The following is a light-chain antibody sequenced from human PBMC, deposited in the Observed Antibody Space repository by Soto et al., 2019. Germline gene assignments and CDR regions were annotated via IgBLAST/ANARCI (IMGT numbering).Light chain of an antibody. CDR2: DAS. CDR1: RSVSSY. CDR3: QQRTNWPSST. J-gene: IGKJ5*01. Sequence: EIVLTQSPATLSLSPGERATLSCRASRSVSSYLAWYHQKPGQTPRLLIHDASNRATGIPVRFSGSGSGTDFTLTISSLEPEDFAVYYCQQRTNWPSSTFGQGTRLEIK. V-gene: IGKV3-11*01.